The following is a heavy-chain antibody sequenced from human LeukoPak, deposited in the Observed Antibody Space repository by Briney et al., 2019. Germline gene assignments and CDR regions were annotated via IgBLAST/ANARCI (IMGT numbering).Heavy chain of an antibody. V-gene: IGHV1-3*01. D-gene: IGHD5-12*01. CDR1: GYTFTSYA. CDR2: INAGNGNT. J-gene: IGHJ4*02. Sequence: ASVKVSCKASGYTFTSYAMHWVRQAPGQRLEWMGWINAGNGNTKYSQKFQGRVTITRDTSASTAYMELSSLRSEDTAVYYCARAYSGYDPQDYWGQGTLVTVSS. CDR3: ARAYSGYDPQDY.